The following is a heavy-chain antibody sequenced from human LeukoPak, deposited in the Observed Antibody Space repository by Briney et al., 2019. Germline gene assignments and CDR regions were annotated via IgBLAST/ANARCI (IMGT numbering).Heavy chain of an antibody. Sequence: PSETLSLTCTVSGGSISSSSYYWGWIRQPPGKGLEWIGSIYYSGSTYYNPSLKSRVTISVDTSKNQFSLKLSSVTAADTAVYYCARDPTGYYYDSSGYNYFDYWGQGTLVTVSS. J-gene: IGHJ4*02. CDR2: IYYSGST. CDR1: GGSISSSSYY. V-gene: IGHV4-39*07. D-gene: IGHD3-22*01. CDR3: ARDPTGYYYDSSGYNYFDY.